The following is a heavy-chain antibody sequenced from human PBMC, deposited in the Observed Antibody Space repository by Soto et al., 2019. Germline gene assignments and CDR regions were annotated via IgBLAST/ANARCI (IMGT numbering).Heavy chain of an antibody. Sequence: PGGSLRLSCAASGFTFSSYWMSWVRQAPGKGLEWVANIKQDGSEKYYVDSVKGRFTISRDNAKNSLYLRMNSLRAEDTAVYYCARATVTVYYYYYYMDVWGKGTTVTVSS. CDR2: IKQDGSEK. D-gene: IGHD4-4*01. V-gene: IGHV3-7*01. CDR3: ARATVTVYYYYYYMDV. CDR1: GFTFSSYW. J-gene: IGHJ6*03.